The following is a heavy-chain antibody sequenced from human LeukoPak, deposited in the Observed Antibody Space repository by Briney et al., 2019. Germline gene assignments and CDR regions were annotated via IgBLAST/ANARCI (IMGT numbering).Heavy chain of an antibody. Sequence: SETLSLTCAVYGGSFSGYYWSWIRQPPGKGLEWIGEINHSGSTNYNPSLKSRVIISVDTSKNQFSLKLSSVTAADTAVYYCARRKRSGCSSTSCLLNWFDPWGQGTLVTVSS. CDR3: ARRKRSGCSSTSCLLNWFDP. V-gene: IGHV4-34*01. D-gene: IGHD2-2*01. CDR1: GGSFSGYY. J-gene: IGHJ5*02. CDR2: INHSGST.